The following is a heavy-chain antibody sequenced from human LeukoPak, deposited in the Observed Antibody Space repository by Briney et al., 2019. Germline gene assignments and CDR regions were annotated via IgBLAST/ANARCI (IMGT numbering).Heavy chain of an antibody. CDR2: INHSGST. D-gene: IGHD3-22*01. CDR3: ARTSYDSSGYYSGGFDY. V-gene: IGHV4-34*01. Sequence: PSETLSLTCAVYGGSFSGYYWSWIRQPPGKGLEWIGEINHSGSTNYNPSLKSRVTISVDTSKNQFSLKLSSVTAADTAVYYCARTSYDSSGYYSGGFDYWGQGTLVTVSS. CDR1: GGSFSGYY. J-gene: IGHJ4*02.